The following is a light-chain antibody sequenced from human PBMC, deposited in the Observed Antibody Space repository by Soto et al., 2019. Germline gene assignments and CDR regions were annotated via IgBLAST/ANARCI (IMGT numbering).Light chain of an antibody. J-gene: IGLJ3*02. CDR2: DVS. CDR1: SSDVGGYNY. CDR3: SSYTSSSTGWV. Sequence: QSALTQPASVSGSPGQPITISCTGTSSDVGGYNYVSWYQQHPGKAPKLMIYDVSNRPSGVSNRFSGSKSGNTASLTISGLQAEDEADYYCSSYTSSSTGWVFGGGTKLTVL. V-gene: IGLV2-14*01.